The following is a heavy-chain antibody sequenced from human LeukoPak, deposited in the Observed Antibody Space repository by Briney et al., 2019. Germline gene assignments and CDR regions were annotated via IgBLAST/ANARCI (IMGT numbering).Heavy chain of an antibody. CDR1: GFTFSSYG. CDR3: AKGPRYSKPAVKRYYGMDV. Sequence: GRSLRLSCAASGFTFSSYGMHWVRQAPGKGLEWVAVISYDGSNKYYADSVKGRFTISRDNSKNTLYLQMNSLRAEDTAVYYCAKGPRYSKPAVKRYYGMDVWGQGTTVTVSS. V-gene: IGHV3-30*18. CDR2: ISYDGSNK. J-gene: IGHJ6*02. D-gene: IGHD4-11*01.